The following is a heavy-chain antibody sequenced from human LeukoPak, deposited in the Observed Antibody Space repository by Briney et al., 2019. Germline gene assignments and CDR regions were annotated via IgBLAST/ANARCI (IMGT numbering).Heavy chain of an antibody. CDR2: ISAYNGNT. J-gene: IGHJ4*02. D-gene: IGHD2-21*02. CDR1: GYTFTSYG. CDR3: ARDYLAYCGGDCYSGYDY. V-gene: IGHV1-18*01. Sequence: ASVKVSCKASGYTFTSYGISWVRQPPGQGLEWMGWISAYNGNTNYAQKLQGRVTMTTDTSTSTAYMELRSLRSDDTAVYYCARDYLAYCGGDCYSGYDYWGQGTLVTVSS.